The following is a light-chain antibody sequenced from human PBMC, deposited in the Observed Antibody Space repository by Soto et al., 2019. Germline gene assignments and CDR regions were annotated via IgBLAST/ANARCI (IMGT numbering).Light chain of an antibody. CDR1: SNDVGAFDY. CDR2: EVF. V-gene: IGLV2-14*01. J-gene: IGLJ3*02. Sequence: QSVLTQPASVSASPGQSISISCTGTSNDVGAFDYVSWYQQHPGKAPKLIIFEVFNRPSGVSTRFSGSKSGSTASLTISGLQAEDEAVYYCATWEDNLTARVFGGGTKLTVL. CDR3: ATWEDNLTARV.